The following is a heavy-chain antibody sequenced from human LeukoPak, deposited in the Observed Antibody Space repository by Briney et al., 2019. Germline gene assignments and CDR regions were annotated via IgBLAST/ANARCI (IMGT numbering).Heavy chain of an antibody. CDR2: ISWNSGSI. V-gene: IGHV3-9*01. CDR3: AKAEPAAAHMMDV. D-gene: IGHD1-14*01. J-gene: IGHJ6*04. CDR1: GFTFDDYA. Sequence: GGSLRLSCAASGFTFDDYAMHWVRQAPGKGLEWVSGISWNSGSIDYADSVKGRFTISRDNGKNSLYLQMNSLRTEDTALYYCAKAEPAAAHMMDVWGKGTTVTVSS.